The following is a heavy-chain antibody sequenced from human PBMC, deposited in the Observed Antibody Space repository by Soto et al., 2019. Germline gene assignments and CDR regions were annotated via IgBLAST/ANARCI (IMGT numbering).Heavy chain of an antibody. V-gene: IGHV3-11*06. CDR1: GFTFSDYY. CDR2: ISGSSSYT. J-gene: IGHJ5*02. Sequence: TGGSLRLSCAASGFTFSDYYMSWIRQAPGKGLEWVSYISGSSSYTNYADSVKGRFTISRDNAKNSLYLQMNSLRAEDTAVYYCARDPNIAARSSWFDPWGQGTLVTVSS. D-gene: IGHD6-6*01. CDR3: ARDPNIAARSSWFDP.